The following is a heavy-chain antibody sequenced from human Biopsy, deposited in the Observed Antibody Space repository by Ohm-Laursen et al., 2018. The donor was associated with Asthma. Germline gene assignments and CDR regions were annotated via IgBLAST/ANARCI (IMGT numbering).Heavy chain of an antibody. Sequence: SLRLSCAASGFTFSSYSMNWVRQAPGKGLEWVSYISSSSSTIYYAASVKGRFTISRDNAKNSLYLQMNSLRDEDTAVYYCARFKRGYSYGYAGVFDYWGQGTLVTVSS. D-gene: IGHD5-18*01. J-gene: IGHJ4*02. CDR2: ISSSSSTI. CDR3: ARFKRGYSYGYAGVFDY. V-gene: IGHV3-48*02. CDR1: GFTFSSYS.